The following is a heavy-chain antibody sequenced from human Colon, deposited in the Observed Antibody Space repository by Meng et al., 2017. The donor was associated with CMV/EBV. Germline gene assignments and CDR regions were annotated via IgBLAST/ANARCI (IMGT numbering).Heavy chain of an antibody. V-gene: IGHV3-21*06. Sequence: GGSLRLSCAASGFTFSSYSMNWVRQAPGKGLEWGSSISSSSSYIYYADSVKGRFTISRDNAKNSLYLQMNSLRAEDTAVYYCAREWEGSSGNYYSRYFDLWGRGTLVTVSS. CDR1: GFTFSSYS. CDR3: AREWEGSSGNYYSRYFDL. CDR2: ISSSSSYI. J-gene: IGHJ2*01. D-gene: IGHD1-26*01.